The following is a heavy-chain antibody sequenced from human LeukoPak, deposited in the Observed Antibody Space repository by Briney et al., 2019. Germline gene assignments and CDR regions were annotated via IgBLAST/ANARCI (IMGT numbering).Heavy chain of an antibody. D-gene: IGHD6-19*01. CDR1: GYSFTNYW. CDR2: IYPGDSDT. J-gene: IGHJ4*02. Sequence: GESLKISCKGSGYSFTNYWIGWVRQMPGKGLEWMGIIYPGDSDTRYSPSFQGQVTISADKSIGTAYLHWSSLKASDTAMYYCARRPLYSSGWRFDYWGQGTLVTVSS. V-gene: IGHV5-51*01. CDR3: ARRPLYSSGWRFDY.